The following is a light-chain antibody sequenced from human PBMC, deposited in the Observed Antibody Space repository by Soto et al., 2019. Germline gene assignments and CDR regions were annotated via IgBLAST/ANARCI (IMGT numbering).Light chain of an antibody. CDR2: DTS. V-gene: IGKV3-15*01. CDR3: QQYNKWPPIN. J-gene: IGKJ5*01. CDR1: QSVSIK. Sequence: IVLTQFPATLSLSPGEIATLPCRASQSVSIKLAWYQQKPGQAPRLLIYDTSTRATGIPARFSGSGSGTEFTLTIRSLQSEDFAVYYCQQYNKWPPINCGQGTRREIK.